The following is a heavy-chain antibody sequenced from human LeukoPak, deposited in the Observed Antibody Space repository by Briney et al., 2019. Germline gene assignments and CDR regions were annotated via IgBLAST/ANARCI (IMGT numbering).Heavy chain of an antibody. J-gene: IGHJ4*02. V-gene: IGHV3-23*01. Sequence: GRSLRLSCAASGFTFTSNSMNWVRQAPGKGLEWVSVISGSGGSTHYADSVKGRFTISRDNSKNALYLQMNSLRAEDTAVYYCATTIGGYNYGPSFDYWGQGTLVTVSS. CDR2: ISGSGGST. CDR3: ATTIGGYNYGPSFDY. D-gene: IGHD5-18*01. CDR1: GFTFTSNS.